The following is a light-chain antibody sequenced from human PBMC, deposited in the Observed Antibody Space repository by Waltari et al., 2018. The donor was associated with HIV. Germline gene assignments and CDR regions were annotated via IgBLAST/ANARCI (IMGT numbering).Light chain of an antibody. Sequence: QSALTQPASVSGSPGQSITISCTGSSSDIGRSNHVSWYQQFPGKAPKLRITDVIRRPLVVSDRFSGSKSGNTASLTISGLQAEDEASYFCSSYSSVNTFVVFGGGTKVTVL. V-gene: IGLV2-14*03. CDR3: SSYSSVNTFVV. CDR2: DVI. J-gene: IGLJ2*01. CDR1: SSDIGRSNH.